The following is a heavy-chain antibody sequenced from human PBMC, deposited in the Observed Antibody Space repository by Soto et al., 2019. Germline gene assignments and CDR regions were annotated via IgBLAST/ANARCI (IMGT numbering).Heavy chain of an antibody. D-gene: IGHD6-6*01. Sequence: EVQLLESGGDLVQSGGSLRLSCVASGFTLSSSAMTWVRQAPGKGLEWVSAISGRSTWYADSVKGRFTISRDDSQNTLYLQLSTLRAEDTAVYFSAIGSAPVRPYYFDWWGQGTLVTVSS. CDR3: AIGSAPVRPYYFDW. CDR2: ISGRST. CDR1: GFTLSSSA. V-gene: IGHV3-23*01. J-gene: IGHJ4*02.